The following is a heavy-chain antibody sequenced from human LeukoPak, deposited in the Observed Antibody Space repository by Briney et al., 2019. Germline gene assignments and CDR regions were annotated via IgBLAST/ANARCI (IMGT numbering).Heavy chain of an antibody. CDR2: INANSGST. J-gene: IGHJ5*01. CDR3: ARDSTARFDF. CDR1: GYTFTGYS. D-gene: IGHD4-17*01. V-gene: IGHV1-2*02. Sequence: RASVKVSCKASGYTFTGYSIQWVRQAPGQGLEWMGWINANSGSTEYAQQFQGRVTLTRDTSTNTASMELTSLNSDDTAVYYCARDSTARFDFWGQGTLVTVSS.